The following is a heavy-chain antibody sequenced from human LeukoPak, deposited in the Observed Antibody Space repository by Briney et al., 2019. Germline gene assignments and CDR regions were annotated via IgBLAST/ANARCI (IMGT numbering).Heavy chain of an antibody. V-gene: IGHV4-34*01. CDR1: GGSFSGYY. Sequence: SETLSLTCAVYGGSFSGYYWSWIRQPPGKGLEWIGEINHSGSTDYNPSLKSRVTISVDLSKNQFSLNLSSVTAADTSVYYCARGGVGAAHLYLDYWGQGTLVTVSS. D-gene: IGHD1-26*01. CDR2: INHSGST. CDR3: ARGGVGAAHLYLDY. J-gene: IGHJ4*02.